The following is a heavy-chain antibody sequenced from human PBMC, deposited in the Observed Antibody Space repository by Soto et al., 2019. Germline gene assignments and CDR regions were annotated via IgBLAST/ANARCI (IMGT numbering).Heavy chain of an antibody. CDR1: GFTFSSYG. Sequence: VGSLRLSCAASGFTFSSYGMHWVRQAPGKGLEWVAVISYDGSNKYYADSVKGRFTISRDNSKNTLYLQMNSLRAEDTAVYYCEKEIAGGLYCSGGSCYPRGPYYYYGMDVWGQGTTVTVSS. CDR2: ISYDGSNK. D-gene: IGHD2-15*01. J-gene: IGHJ6*02. V-gene: IGHV3-30*18. CDR3: EKEIAGGLYCSGGSCYPRGPYYYYGMDV.